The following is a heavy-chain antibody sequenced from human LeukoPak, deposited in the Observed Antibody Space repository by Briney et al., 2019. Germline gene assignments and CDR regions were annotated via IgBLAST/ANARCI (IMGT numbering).Heavy chain of an antibody. CDR3: ARDQGGYSSGWPFDY. D-gene: IGHD6-19*01. CDR1: GGSISSSSYY. V-gene: IGHV4-39*07. J-gene: IGHJ4*02. CDR2: IYYSGDT. Sequence: SETLSLTCTVAGGSISSSSYYWGWIRQPPGKGLEWIGSIYYSGDTYHNTSLKSRVTISVDRSKNQFSLKLSSVTAADTAVYYCARDQGGYSSGWPFDYWGQGTLVTVSS.